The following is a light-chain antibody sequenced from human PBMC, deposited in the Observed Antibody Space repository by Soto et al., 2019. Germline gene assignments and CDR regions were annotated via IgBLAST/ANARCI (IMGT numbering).Light chain of an antibody. J-gene: IGKJ2*01. CDR2: GAS. V-gene: IGKV3-20*01. CDR3: QQYGRT. Sequence: DIVLTQSPGTLPLSPGERATLSCRSSQSVNSNYLAWYQQKPGQAPRLLIFGASTRTTGISDRFRGSGSGTDFILTINRLEPEDFAVYYCQQYGRTFGQGTKLEIK. CDR1: QSVNSNY.